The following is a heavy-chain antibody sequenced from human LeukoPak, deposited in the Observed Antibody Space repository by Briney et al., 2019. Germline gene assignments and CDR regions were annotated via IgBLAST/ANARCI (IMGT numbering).Heavy chain of an antibody. CDR1: GGTFSSYA. CDR3: ASYVVVVAAKGAFDI. CDR2: IIPIFGTA. V-gene: IGHV1-69*05. J-gene: IGHJ3*02. Sequence: SVKVSCKASGGTFSSYAISWLRQAPGQGLEWMGRIIPIFGTANYAQKFQGRVTITTDESTSTAYMELSSLRSEDTAVYYCASYVVVVAAKGAFDIWGQGTMVTVSS. D-gene: IGHD2-15*01.